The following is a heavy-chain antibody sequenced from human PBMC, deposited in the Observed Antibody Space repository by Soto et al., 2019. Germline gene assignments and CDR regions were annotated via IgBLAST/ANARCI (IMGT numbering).Heavy chain of an antibody. D-gene: IGHD6-13*01. CDR2: INHSGST. CDR3: ARRGGGSWEYGMDV. Sequence: SETLSLTCAVYGGSFSGYYWSWIRQPPGKGLEWIGEINHSGSTNYNPSLKSRVTISVDTSKNQFSLKLSSVTAADTAVYFCARRGGGSWEYGMDVWGQGTTVTVSS. J-gene: IGHJ6*02. V-gene: IGHV4-34*01. CDR1: GGSFSGYY.